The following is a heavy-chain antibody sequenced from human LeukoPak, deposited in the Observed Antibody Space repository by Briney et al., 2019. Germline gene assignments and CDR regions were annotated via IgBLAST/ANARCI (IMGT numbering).Heavy chain of an antibody. Sequence: ASVKVSCKASGYTFTSYGISWVRQAPGQGLEWMGWISAYNGNTNYAQKLQGRVTMTTDTSTSTAYMELRSLRSDDTAVYYCARDPLVVVAATYYYYYGMDVWGQGTTVTVSS. CDR2: ISAYNGNT. CDR3: ARDPLVVVAATYYYYYGMDV. V-gene: IGHV1-18*01. CDR1: GYTFTSYG. J-gene: IGHJ6*02. D-gene: IGHD2-15*01.